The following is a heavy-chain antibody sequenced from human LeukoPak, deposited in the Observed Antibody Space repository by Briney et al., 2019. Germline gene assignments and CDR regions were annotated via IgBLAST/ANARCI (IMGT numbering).Heavy chain of an antibody. CDR1: GFVFRNYF. CDR3: ATDRGWRTSGYYLYYFEY. D-gene: IGHD3-3*01. J-gene: IGHJ4*02. CDR2: IKNDGSEI. Sequence: GALRLSCAASGFVFRNYFMGWVRQAPGKGLEWVASIKNDGSEIYYVDSVRGRYTISRDNTKNSLYLQMSSLRAEDTAVYYCATDRGWRTSGYYLYYFEYWGQGTLVTFSS. V-gene: IGHV3-7*01.